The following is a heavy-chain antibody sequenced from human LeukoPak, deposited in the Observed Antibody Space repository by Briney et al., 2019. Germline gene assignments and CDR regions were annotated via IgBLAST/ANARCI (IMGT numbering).Heavy chain of an antibody. CDR1: GFTFSSYG. V-gene: IGHV3-33*01. CDR3: ARDFSGDYDILTGSDL. CDR2: IWYDGSNK. D-gene: IGHD3-9*01. Sequence: GRFLRLSCAASGFTFSSYGMHWVRQAPGKGLEWVAVIWYDGSNKYYADSVKGRFTISRDNSKNTLYLQMNSLRAEDTAVYYCARDFSGDYDILTGSDLWGRGTLVTVSS. J-gene: IGHJ2*01.